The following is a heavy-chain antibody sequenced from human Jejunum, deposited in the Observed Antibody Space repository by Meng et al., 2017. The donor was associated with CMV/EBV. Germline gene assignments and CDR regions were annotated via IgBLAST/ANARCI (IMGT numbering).Heavy chain of an antibody. CDR1: GGSISSYY. D-gene: IGHD1-14*01. CDR2: IYYSGST. J-gene: IGHJ4*02. CDR3: ASISRHSRRVEY. Sequence: QVQLQESCPGLVKLSETLSLTCSVSGGSISSYYWSWIRQTPGKGLEWIGYIYYSGSTNYNPSLTSRVSISVDTSKNQFSLIMSAVTAADTAVYYCASISRHSRRVEYWGQGTLVTVSS. V-gene: IGHV4-59*01.